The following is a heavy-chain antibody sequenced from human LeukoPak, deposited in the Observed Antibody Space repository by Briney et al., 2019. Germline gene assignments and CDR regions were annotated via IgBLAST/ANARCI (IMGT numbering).Heavy chain of an antibody. D-gene: IGHD2-2*01. CDR3: AKDIVPAAPRAYMDV. Sequence: GRSLRLSCAASGFTFSSYGMHWVRQAPGKGLEWVAVISYDGSNKYYADSVKGRFTISRDNSKNTLYLQMNSLRAEDTAVYYCAKDIVPAAPRAYMDVWGKGTTVTVSS. CDR2: ISYDGSNK. CDR1: GFTFSSYG. V-gene: IGHV3-30*18. J-gene: IGHJ6*03.